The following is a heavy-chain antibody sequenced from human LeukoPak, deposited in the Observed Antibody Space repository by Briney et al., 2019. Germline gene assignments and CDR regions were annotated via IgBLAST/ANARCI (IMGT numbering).Heavy chain of an antibody. D-gene: IGHD5-24*01. CDR3: ASGRPEMATPGLWYFDL. CDR1: GGTFSSYA. Sequence: GASVKVSCKASGGTFSSYAISWVRQAPGQGLEWMGGIIPIFGTANYAQKFQGRVTITADESTSTAYMELSSLRSEDTAVYYCASGRPEMATPGLWYFDLRGRGTLVTVSS. CDR2: IIPIFGTA. V-gene: IGHV1-69*13. J-gene: IGHJ2*01.